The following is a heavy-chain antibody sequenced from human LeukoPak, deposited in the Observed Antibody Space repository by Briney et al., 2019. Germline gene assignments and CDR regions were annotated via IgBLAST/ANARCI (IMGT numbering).Heavy chain of an antibody. D-gene: IGHD4-17*01. CDR3: TTRGYGDYLSKDY. CDR2: IYSGGNT. CDR1: GFTVSSTY. Sequence: GGSLRLSCAASGFTVSSTYMSWVRQAPGKGLEWVSVIYSGGNTYYADSVKGRFTISRDNSKNTLYFQMNSLRAEDTAVYYCTTRGYGDYLSKDYWGQGTLVTVSS. J-gene: IGHJ4*02. V-gene: IGHV3-53*01.